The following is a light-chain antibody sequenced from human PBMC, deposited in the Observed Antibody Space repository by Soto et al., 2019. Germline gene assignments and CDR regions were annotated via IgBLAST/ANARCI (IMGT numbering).Light chain of an antibody. V-gene: IGKV1-27*01. Sequence: DIQMTQSPTSLSASVGDRVTITCRASQDIRNFVAWYQQKPGKAPKLLIYAASTLQSGVPSRFSGSGSGTDFTLPINSLQPEDVATYSCQKYSSVPVFGPGTKVEIQ. J-gene: IGKJ3*01. CDR1: QDIRNF. CDR3: QKYSSVPV. CDR2: AAS.